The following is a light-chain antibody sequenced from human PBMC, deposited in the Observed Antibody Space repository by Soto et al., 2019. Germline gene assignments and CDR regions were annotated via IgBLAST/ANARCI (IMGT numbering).Light chain of an antibody. CDR3: QQYDLLPLT. Sequence: DIQMTQSPSSVSASVGDRVTITCQASQDITTYLNWFQQKPGQAPKLLIYDASNLEAGVPSRFSGRGSGTDFSFTISSLQPEDLAPYYCQQYDLLPLTFGGGTKVEIK. V-gene: IGKV1-33*01. CDR2: DAS. CDR1: QDITTY. J-gene: IGKJ4*01.